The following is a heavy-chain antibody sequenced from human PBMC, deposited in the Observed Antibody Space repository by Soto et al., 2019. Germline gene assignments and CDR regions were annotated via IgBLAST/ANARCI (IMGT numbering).Heavy chain of an antibody. CDR3: ARKLPRGYFDWLDAFDI. J-gene: IGHJ3*02. Sequence: QVQLQQWGAGLLKPSETLSLTCAVYGGSFSGYYWSWIRQPPGKGLEWIGEINHSGSTNYNPSLKSRVTISVDTAKNQFSLKLSSVTAADTAVYYCARKLPRGYFDWLDAFDIWGQGTMVTVSS. D-gene: IGHD3-9*01. CDR1: GGSFSGYY. V-gene: IGHV4-34*01. CDR2: INHSGST.